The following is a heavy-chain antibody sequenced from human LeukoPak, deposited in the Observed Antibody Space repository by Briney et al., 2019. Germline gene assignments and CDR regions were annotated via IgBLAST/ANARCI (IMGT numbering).Heavy chain of an antibody. D-gene: IGHD4-11*01. CDR3: ARAPTITTIFDC. V-gene: IGHV3-23*01. CDR1: GFTFTNYA. Sequence: QPGGSLRLSCAASGFTFTNYAMSWVRQAPGKGLEWVSGISVSGDSTYYADSVKGRFTISRDNSRNTLYLQMNILRAEDTAVYYCARAPTITTIFDCWGQGTLVTVSS. J-gene: IGHJ4*02. CDR2: ISVSGDST.